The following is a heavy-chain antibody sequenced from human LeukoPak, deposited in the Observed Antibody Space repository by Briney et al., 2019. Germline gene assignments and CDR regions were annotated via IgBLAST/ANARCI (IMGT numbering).Heavy chain of an antibody. Sequence: GGSLRLSCAASGFTFSSYSMNWVRQAPGKGLEWVSSISGSGGSTYYSDSVKGRFTSSRDNSKNTLYLQMNSLRVEDTAVYYCATSSTWQTMNFDYWGQGTLVTVSS. CDR2: ISGSGGST. J-gene: IGHJ4*02. D-gene: IGHD6-13*01. CDR3: ATSSTWQTMNFDY. V-gene: IGHV3-23*01. CDR1: GFTFSSYS.